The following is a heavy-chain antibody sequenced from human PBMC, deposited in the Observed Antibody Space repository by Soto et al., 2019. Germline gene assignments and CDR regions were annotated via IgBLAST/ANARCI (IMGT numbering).Heavy chain of an antibody. Sequence: SVKVSCKASGGTFSSYAISWVRQAPGQGLEWMGGIIPIFGTANYAQKFQGRVTITADESTSTAYMELSSLRSEDTAVYYCATGGLYYYDSSGPAYWGQGTLVTVSS. J-gene: IGHJ4*02. CDR2: IIPIFGTA. CDR3: ATGGLYYYDSSGPAY. CDR1: GGTFSSYA. D-gene: IGHD3-22*01. V-gene: IGHV1-69*13.